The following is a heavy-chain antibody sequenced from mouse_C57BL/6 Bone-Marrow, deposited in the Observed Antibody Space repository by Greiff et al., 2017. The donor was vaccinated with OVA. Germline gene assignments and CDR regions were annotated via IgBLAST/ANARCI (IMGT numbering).Heavy chain of an antibody. CDR2: IYPRSGNT. Sequence: QVQLKESGAELARPGASVKLSCKASGYTFTSYGISWVKQRTGQGLEWIGEIYPRSGNTYYNEKFKDKATLTADKSSSTAYMELRSLTSEDSAVYFCARSWDWYFDVWGTGTTVTVSS. V-gene: IGHV1-81*01. D-gene: IGHD4-1*01. CDR1: GYTFTSYG. J-gene: IGHJ1*03. CDR3: ARSWDWYFDV.